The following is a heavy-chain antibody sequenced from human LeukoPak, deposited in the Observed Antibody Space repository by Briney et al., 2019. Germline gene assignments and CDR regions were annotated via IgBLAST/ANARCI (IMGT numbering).Heavy chain of an antibody. J-gene: IGHJ5*02. CDR3: AKDRLPRGAPGRGEHHNWFDP. V-gene: IGHV3-23*01. CDR1: GLTFSDYA. CDR2: IGGDGVGT. D-gene: IGHD6-13*01. Sequence: GGSLRLSCAASGLTFSDYAMSWVRQARGKGLEWVSSIGGDGVGTYYADSVKGRFIISRDNSKSTAFLQMNSPTAEDTAVYFCAKDRLPRGAPGRGEHHNWFDPWGQGTLVTVSS.